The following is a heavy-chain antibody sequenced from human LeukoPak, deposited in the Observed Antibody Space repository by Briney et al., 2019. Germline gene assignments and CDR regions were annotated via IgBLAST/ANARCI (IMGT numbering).Heavy chain of an antibody. CDR3: ARRNGGYSYGSHFDY. Sequence: TSETLSLTCAVSGYSISSGYYWGWIRQPPGKGLEWIGSIYHSGSTYYNPSLKSRVTISVDTSKNQISLKLSSVTAADTAVYYCARRNGGYSYGSHFDYWGQGTLVTVSS. J-gene: IGHJ4*02. CDR2: IYHSGST. CDR1: GYSISSGYY. V-gene: IGHV4-38-2*01. D-gene: IGHD5-18*01.